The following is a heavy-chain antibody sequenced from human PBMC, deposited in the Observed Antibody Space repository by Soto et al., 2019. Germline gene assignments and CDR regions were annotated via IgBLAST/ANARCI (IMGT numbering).Heavy chain of an antibody. V-gene: IGHV2-5*02. CDR3: AHTYETSWRNFGY. Sequence: SGPTLVNPTQTLTLTCTFSGFSLRTSGVGVGWIRQPPGKALEWLALIYWDNDKRYSPSLRSRFTITKDTSKNQVVLTVANVDPVDTATYYCAHTYETSWRNFGYCAQGILVTVSS. J-gene: IGHJ4*02. CDR2: IYWDNDK. CDR1: GFSLRTSGVG. D-gene: IGHD3-22*01.